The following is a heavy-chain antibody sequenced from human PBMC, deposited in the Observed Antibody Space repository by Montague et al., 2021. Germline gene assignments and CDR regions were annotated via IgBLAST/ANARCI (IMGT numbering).Heavy chain of an antibody. J-gene: IGHJ5*02. Sequence: SETLSLTCEVYGGSFIGNSWSWIRQAPGKGPEWIGSINHSGGFDYRPSLKSRATLSVDTSKRQFSLRLRSVSAPDTAAYFCANYSGWHGFDPWGQGTLVTVTS. CDR1: GGSFIGNS. V-gene: IGHV4-34*01. CDR2: INHSGGF. CDR3: ANYSGWHGFDP. D-gene: IGHD6-19*01.